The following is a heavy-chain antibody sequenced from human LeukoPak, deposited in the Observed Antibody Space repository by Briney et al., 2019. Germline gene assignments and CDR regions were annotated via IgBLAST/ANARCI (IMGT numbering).Heavy chain of an antibody. CDR1: GFIFSDYY. Sequence: GGSLRLSCAASGFIFSDYYMSWIRQAPGKGLEWVSYISSSGSSIYYADSVKGRFTISRDNAKNSLYLQMNSLRAEDTAVYYCAREGSDWNYYYYMDVWGKGTTVTISS. V-gene: IGHV3-11*04. J-gene: IGHJ6*03. CDR2: ISSSGSSI. D-gene: IGHD6-19*01. CDR3: AREGSDWNYYYYMDV.